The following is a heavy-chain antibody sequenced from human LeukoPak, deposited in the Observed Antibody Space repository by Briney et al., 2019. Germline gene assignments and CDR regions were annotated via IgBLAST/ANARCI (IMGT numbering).Heavy chain of an antibody. CDR1: GGSISSSNW. V-gene: IGHV4-4*02. D-gene: IGHD3-16*02. Sequence: SGTLSLTCAVSGGSISSSNWWSWVRQPPGKGLEWIGEIYHSGSTNYNPSLKSRVTISVDKSKNQFSLKLSSVTAADTAVYYCASLGLRLGELSSYYFDYYGQGTLVTVSS. J-gene: IGHJ4*02. CDR3: ASLGLRLGELSSYYFDY. CDR2: IYHSGST.